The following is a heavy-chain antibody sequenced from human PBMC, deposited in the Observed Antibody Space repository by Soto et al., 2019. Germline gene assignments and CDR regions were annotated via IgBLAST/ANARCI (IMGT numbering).Heavy chain of an antibody. CDR2: ISAYNGNT. J-gene: IGHJ4*02. CDR3: ARRPYDILTGPPRADYYFDY. CDR1: GYTFTSYG. D-gene: IGHD3-9*01. Sequence: ASVKVSCKASGYTFTSYGISWVRQAPGQGLEWMGWISAYNGNTNYAQKLQGRVTMTTDTSTSTAYMELRGLRSDDTAVYYCARRPYDILTGPPRADYYFDYWGQGTLVTVSS. V-gene: IGHV1-18*01.